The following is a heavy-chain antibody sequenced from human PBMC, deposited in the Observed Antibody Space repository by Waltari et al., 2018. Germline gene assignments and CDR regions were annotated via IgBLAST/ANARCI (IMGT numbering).Heavy chain of an antibody. CDR2: VGGGGADI. Sequence: EVQLLESGGGLVQPGWSLTLSCVVSGLSIRSDVMAWVRQAPGKGLEWVSGVGGGGADIYYAGSVRGRFTISRDISKNTLYLQMDSLRAEDTAVYYCARWPVRSGCDNWFDPWGQGTLVTVSS. CDR1: GLSIRSDV. D-gene: IGHD3-22*01. J-gene: IGHJ5*02. CDR3: ARWPVRSGCDNWFDP. V-gene: IGHV3-23*01.